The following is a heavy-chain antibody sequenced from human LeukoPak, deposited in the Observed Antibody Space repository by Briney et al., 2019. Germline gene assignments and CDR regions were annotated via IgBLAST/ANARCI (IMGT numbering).Heavy chain of an antibody. CDR2: ITYDGSDT. V-gene: IGHV3-30*03. J-gene: IGHJ3*02. Sequence: GSPRLSCATSGINFKTYSFQWVRQGPGQGPEWMAFITYDGSDTYYADSVQGRFTLSRDNSQNTLYLQMNSLRAADTAVYYCARPGGYAFDMWGQGTTVTVSS. CDR1: GINFKTYS. D-gene: IGHD3-10*01. CDR3: ARPGGYAFDM.